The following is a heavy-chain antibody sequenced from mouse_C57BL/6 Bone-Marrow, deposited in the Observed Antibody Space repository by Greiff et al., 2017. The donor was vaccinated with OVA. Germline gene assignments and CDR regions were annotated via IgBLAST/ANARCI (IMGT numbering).Heavy chain of an antibody. Sequence: EVMLVESGGDLVKPGGSLKLSCAASGFTFSSYGMSWVRQTPDKRLEWVATSSSGGSYTYYPDSVKGRFTISRDNAKNTLYLQMSSLKSEDTAMYYWARRGSAWFAYWGQGTLVTVSA. CDR1: GFTFSSYG. V-gene: IGHV5-6*02. CDR3: ARRGSAWFAY. CDR2: SSSGGSYT. D-gene: IGHD4-1*01. J-gene: IGHJ3*01.